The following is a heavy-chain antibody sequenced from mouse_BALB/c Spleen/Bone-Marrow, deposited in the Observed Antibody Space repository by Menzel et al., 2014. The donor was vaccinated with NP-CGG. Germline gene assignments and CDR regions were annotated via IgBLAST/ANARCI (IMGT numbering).Heavy chain of an antibody. CDR2: INPSNGRT. CDR1: GYTFTGYW. Sequence: QVQLQQPGAELVKPGASVKLSCKASGYTFTGYWMHWVKQRPGQGLEWIGEINPSNGRTNYNEKFKSMATLTVDKSSSTAYTQLSSLSYEDTAVFFSARLIYGGSYIVDFCGQGAPVSVSS. V-gene: IGHV1S81*02. D-gene: IGHD1-1*01. CDR3: ARLIYGGSYIVDF. J-gene: IGHJ4*01.